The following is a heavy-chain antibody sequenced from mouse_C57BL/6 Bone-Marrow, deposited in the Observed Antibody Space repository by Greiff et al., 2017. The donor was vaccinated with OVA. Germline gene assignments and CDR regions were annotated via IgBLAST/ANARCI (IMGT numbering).Heavy chain of an antibody. CDR3: ARDRTAQYAMDY. CDR2: ISYDGSN. Sequence: EVKVEESGPGLVKPSQSLSLTCSVTGYSITSGYYWNWIRQFPGNKLEWMGYISYDGSNNYNPSLKNRISITRDTSKNQFFLKLNSVTTEDTATYYCARDRTAQYAMDYWGQGTSVTVSS. V-gene: IGHV3-6*01. CDR1: GYSITSGYY. J-gene: IGHJ4*01. D-gene: IGHD3-2*02.